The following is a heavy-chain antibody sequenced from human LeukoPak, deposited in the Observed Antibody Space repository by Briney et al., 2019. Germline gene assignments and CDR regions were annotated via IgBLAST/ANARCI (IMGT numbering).Heavy chain of an antibody. J-gene: IGHJ4*02. CDR2: IYSGGST. CDR3: VRGREGVVILN. D-gene: IGHD3-3*01. Sequence: GGSLRLSCAASGFTVSSNYMSWVRQAPGKGLEWVSVIYSGGSTYYADSVKGRFTISRDNSKNTLYLQMNSLRAEDTAVYYCVRGREGVVILNWGQGTLVTVSS. V-gene: IGHV3-66*01. CDR1: GFTVSSNY.